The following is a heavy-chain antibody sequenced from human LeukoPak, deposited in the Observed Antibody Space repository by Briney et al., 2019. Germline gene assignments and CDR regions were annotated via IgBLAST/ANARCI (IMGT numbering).Heavy chain of an antibody. Sequence: ASAKVSSKPSAYTLTSYGISCVRQAPGQGLEWLGWISAYNGNTNYAQKLQGRVTMTTDPSTTTDYMELRSLRSDDTAVYSCATHQGYSSGGSCKTPFDYWGQGTLVTVSS. V-gene: IGHV1-18*01. D-gene: IGHD2-15*01. CDR3: ATHQGYSSGGSCKTPFDY. J-gene: IGHJ4*02. CDR2: ISAYNGNT. CDR1: AYTLTSYG.